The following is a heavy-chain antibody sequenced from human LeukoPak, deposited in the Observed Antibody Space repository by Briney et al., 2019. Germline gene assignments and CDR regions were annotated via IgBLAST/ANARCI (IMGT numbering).Heavy chain of an antibody. Sequence: GASVKVSCKVSGYTLTELSMHWVRQAPGKELEWMGGFDPEDGETIYVQKFQGRVIMTEDTSTDTAYMELSSLRSEDTAVYYCATGPLITMVRGVTKINWFDPWGQGTLVTVSS. CDR1: GYTLTELS. J-gene: IGHJ5*02. CDR3: ATGPLITMVRGVTKINWFDP. D-gene: IGHD3-10*01. CDR2: FDPEDGET. V-gene: IGHV1-24*01.